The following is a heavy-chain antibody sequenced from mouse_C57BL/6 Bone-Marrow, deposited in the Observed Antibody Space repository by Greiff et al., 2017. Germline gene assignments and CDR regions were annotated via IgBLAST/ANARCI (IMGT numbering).Heavy chain of an antibody. CDR3: ASGYSSWFAY. CDR2: IDPEDGAT. V-gene: IGHV14-2*01. Sequence: VQLQQSGAELVKPGASVKLSCTASGFNIKDYYMHWVKQRTEQGLEWIGRIDPEDGATKYAPKFQGKATITADTPSNTAYLQLSRLTSADTAVYYCASGYSSWFAYWGQGTLVTVSA. CDR1: GFNIKDYY. D-gene: IGHD2-3*01. J-gene: IGHJ3*01.